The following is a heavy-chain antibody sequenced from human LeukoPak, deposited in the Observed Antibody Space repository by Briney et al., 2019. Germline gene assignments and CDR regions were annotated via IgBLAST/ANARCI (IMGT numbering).Heavy chain of an antibody. D-gene: IGHD5-12*01. CDR2: INPSGGST. Sequence: ASVKVSCKASGYTFTSYYIHWVRPAPGQGLEWMGIINPSGGSTSYAQKFQGRVTMTRDTSTSTVYMELSSLRSEDTAVYYCARELSVYSGYDHDAFDIWGQGTMVTVSS. J-gene: IGHJ3*02. V-gene: IGHV1-46*01. CDR3: ARELSVYSGYDHDAFDI. CDR1: GYTFTSYY.